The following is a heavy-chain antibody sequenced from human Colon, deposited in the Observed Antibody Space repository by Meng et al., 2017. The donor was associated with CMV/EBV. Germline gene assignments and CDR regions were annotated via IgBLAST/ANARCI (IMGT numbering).Heavy chain of an antibody. CDR1: GFTFSSYE. Sequence: GGSLRPSCAASGFTFSSYEMNWVRQAPGKGLEWVSYISSSGSTIYYADSVKGRFTISRDNAKNSLYLQMNSLRAEDTAVYYCARDNISRDFWSGYYYGMDVWGQGTTVTVSS. CDR3: ARDNISRDFWSGYYYGMDV. D-gene: IGHD3-3*01. V-gene: IGHV3-48*03. CDR2: ISSSGSTI. J-gene: IGHJ6*02.